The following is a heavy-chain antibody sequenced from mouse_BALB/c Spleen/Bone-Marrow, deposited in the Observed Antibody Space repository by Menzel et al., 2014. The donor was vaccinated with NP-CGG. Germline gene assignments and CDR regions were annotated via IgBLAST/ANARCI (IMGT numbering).Heavy chain of an antibody. Sequence: VQLKESGGGLVQPGGSRKLSCAASGFTFSSFGKHWVRQAPEKGLEWVAYISSGSSTIYYADTVKGRFTISRDNPKNTLFLQMTSLRSEDTAMYYCARWGYYYAMDYWGQGTSVTVSS. CDR2: ISSGSSTI. J-gene: IGHJ4*01. V-gene: IGHV5-17*02. CDR3: ARWGYYYAMDY. CDR1: GFTFSSFG.